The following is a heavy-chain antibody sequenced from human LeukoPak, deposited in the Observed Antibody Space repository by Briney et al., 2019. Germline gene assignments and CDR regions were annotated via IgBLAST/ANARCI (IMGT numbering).Heavy chain of an antibody. Sequence: GGSLRLSCAASGFTFSSYAMHWVRQAPGKGVEWVAVISYDGSNKYYADSVKGRFTISRDNSKNTLYLQMNSLRAEDTAVYYCARDQNDFWSGYYFDYYYMDVWGKGTTVTVSS. CDR2: ISYDGSNK. J-gene: IGHJ6*03. CDR1: GFTFSSYA. V-gene: IGHV3-30*04. CDR3: ARDQNDFWSGYYFDYYYMDV. D-gene: IGHD3-3*01.